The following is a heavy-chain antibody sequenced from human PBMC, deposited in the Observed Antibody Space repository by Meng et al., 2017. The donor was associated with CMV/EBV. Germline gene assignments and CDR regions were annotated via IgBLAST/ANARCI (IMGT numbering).Heavy chain of an antibody. CDR3: ARAYVSQWVYYYYGMDV. CDR1: GYTFTGYY. J-gene: IGHJ6*02. D-gene: IGHD1-26*01. Sequence: ASVKVSCKASGYTFTGYYMHWVQQAPRQGLQWMGWINPNSGGNNYAQKFQGRVTMTRDTSISTAYMERSRLRSDDTAVYYCARAYVSQWVYYYYGMDVWGQGTTVTVSS. CDR2: INPNSGGN. V-gene: IGHV1-2*02.